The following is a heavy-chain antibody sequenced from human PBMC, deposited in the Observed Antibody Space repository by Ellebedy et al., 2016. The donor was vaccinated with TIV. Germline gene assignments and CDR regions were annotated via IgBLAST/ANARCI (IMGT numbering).Heavy chain of an antibody. CDR2: IIGSSSNI. J-gene: IGHJ4*02. V-gene: IGHV3-48*02. CDR3: ARDPKRALDY. CDR1: GFIFNTYN. D-gene: IGHD1-26*01. Sequence: GESLKISCAASGFIFNTYNMTWVRQPPGKGLEWVSYIIGSSSNIYYADSVKGRFTISRDNAKNLLYLQMKSLRDEDTAVYYCARDPKRALDYWGQGTLVTVSS.